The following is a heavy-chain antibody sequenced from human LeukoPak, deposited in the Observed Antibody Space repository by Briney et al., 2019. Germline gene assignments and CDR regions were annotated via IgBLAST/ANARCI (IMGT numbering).Heavy chain of an antibody. CDR2: VNHSGST. CDR1: GGSFSGYY. J-gene: IGHJ4*02. CDR3: ARVEYSSSLDY. D-gene: IGHD6-6*01. V-gene: IGHV4-34*01. Sequence: PSETLSLTCAVYGGSFSGYYWSWLRQPPGKGLEWIAEVNHSGSTNYNPSLKSRVTISVDTSKNQFSLKLSSVTAADTAVYYCARVEYSSSLDYWGQGTLVTVSS.